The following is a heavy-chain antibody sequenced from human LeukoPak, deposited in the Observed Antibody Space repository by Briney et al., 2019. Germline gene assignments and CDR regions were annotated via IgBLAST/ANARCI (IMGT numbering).Heavy chain of an antibody. Sequence: SGGSLRLSCAASGFTFSSYAMSWVRQAPGKGLEWVSSISRSSSYIYYPDSVKGRFTISRDNAKNSLYLQMNSLSAEDTAVYYCARGRSGWYTFDSWGQGTLVTVSS. J-gene: IGHJ4*02. D-gene: IGHD6-19*01. CDR3: ARGRSGWYTFDS. CDR1: GFTFSSYA. V-gene: IGHV3-21*01. CDR2: ISRSSSYI.